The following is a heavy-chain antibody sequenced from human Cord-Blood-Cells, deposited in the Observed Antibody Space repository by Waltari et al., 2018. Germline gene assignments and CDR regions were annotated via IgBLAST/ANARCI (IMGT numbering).Heavy chain of an antibody. CDR1: GYTFTGYY. J-gene: IGHJ4*02. CDR3: AREMGATTVVDY. D-gene: IGHD1-26*01. CDR2: INPNSGGT. V-gene: IGHV1-2*02. Sequence: QVQLVQSGAEVKKPGASVKVSCKASGYTFTGYYMHWVRQAPGQGLEWMGWINPNSGGTNYAQKVQGRVTMTRDTSISTAYMELSRLRSDDTAVYYCAREMGATTVVDYWGQGALVTVSS.